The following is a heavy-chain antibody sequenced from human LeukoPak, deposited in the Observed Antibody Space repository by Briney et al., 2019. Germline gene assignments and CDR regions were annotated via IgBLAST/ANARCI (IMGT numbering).Heavy chain of an antibody. CDR2: ISGDGTTT. CDR3: TRVRSSRWYDY. D-gene: IGHD6-19*01. J-gene: IGHJ4*02. CDR1: GFTFSTSW. V-gene: IGHV3-74*01. Sequence: GGSLSLPCATSGFTFSTSWMHWVRQAPGKGLVWVSRISGDGTTTTYADSVKGRFTISRDNAKNTLFLQMNSLRVDDTAVYYCTRVRSSRWYDYWGQGTLVHVSS.